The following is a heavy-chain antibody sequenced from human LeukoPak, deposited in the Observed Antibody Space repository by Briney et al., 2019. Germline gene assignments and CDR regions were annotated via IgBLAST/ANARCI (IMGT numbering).Heavy chain of an antibody. J-gene: IGHJ5*02. CDR2: MNPNSGNT. Sequence: ASVKVSCKASGGTFSSYAISWVRQAPGQGLEWMGWMNPNSGNTGYAQKFQGRVTITRNTSISTAYMELSSLRSEDTAVYYCARGPYSSGWYSSVAPNWFDPWGQGTLVTVSS. V-gene: IGHV1-8*03. CDR1: GGTFSSYA. CDR3: ARGPYSSGWYSSVAPNWFDP. D-gene: IGHD6-19*01.